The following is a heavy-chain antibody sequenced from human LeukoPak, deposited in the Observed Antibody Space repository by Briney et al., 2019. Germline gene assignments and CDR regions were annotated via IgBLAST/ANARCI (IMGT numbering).Heavy chain of an antibody. D-gene: IGHD3-22*01. CDR2: IYSGGST. CDR1: GFTVSSNY. J-gene: IGHJ4*02. V-gene: IGHV3-53*01. Sequence: PGGSLRLSRAASGFTVSSNYMSWVRQAPGKGLEWVSVIYSGGSTYYADSVKGRFTISRDNSKNTLYLQMNSLRAEDTAVYYCASSNGGAYYYDSSGFGYYFDYWDQGTLVTVSS. CDR3: ASSNGGAYYYDSSGFGYYFDY.